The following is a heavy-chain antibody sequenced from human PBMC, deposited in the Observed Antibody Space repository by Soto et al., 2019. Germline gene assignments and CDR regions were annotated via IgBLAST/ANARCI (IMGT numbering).Heavy chain of an antibody. D-gene: IGHD2-15*01. Sequence: QVQLQESGPGLVKPSGTLSLTCAVSSGSISSGNWWSWVRQPPGKGLEWIGEIYPSGNTNYNPSLRSRVTISVDRSKNQFSLKLSSVTAADTAVYYCARTYCSGGSCYSAFDYWGQGTLVTVSS. CDR2: IYPSGNT. CDR3: ARTYCSGGSCYSAFDY. CDR1: SGSISSGNW. V-gene: IGHV4-4*02. J-gene: IGHJ4*02.